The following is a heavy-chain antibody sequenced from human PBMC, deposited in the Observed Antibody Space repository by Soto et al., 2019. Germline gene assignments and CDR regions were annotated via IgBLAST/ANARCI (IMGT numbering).Heavy chain of an antibody. CDR3: ATHPPYGPLDY. J-gene: IGHJ4*02. CDR2: IYYSGNT. D-gene: IGHD4-17*01. Sequence: SGTLSLTCTVSGGSISSYYWSWIRQPPGKGLEWIGYIYYSGNTNYNPSLKSRVTISVDTSKNQFSLSLTSVTAADTAVYYCATHPPYGPLDYWGQGTLVPSPQ. CDR1: GGSISSYY. V-gene: IGHV4-59*08.